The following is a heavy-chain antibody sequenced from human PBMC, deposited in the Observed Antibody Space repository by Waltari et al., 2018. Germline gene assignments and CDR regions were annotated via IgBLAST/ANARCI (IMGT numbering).Heavy chain of an antibody. J-gene: IGHJ6*03. D-gene: IGHD3-3*01. CDR1: GYTFTGYY. V-gene: IGHV1-2*02. Sequence: QVQLVQSGAEVKKPGASVKVSCKASGYTFTGYYIHWVRQAPGQGLEWMGWISPNSGDTNYSQKVKGRVTMTRDTSTTTAYMELSRLTSDDTAFFYCARGDFRLSYYYMDVWGKGTTVTVSS. CDR2: ISPNSGDT. CDR3: ARGDFRLSYYYMDV.